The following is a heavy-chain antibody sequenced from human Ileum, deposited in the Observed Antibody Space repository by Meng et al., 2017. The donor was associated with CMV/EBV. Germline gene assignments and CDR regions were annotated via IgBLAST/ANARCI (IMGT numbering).Heavy chain of an antibody. J-gene: IGHJ4*02. D-gene: IGHD3-16*01. CDR2: INHDESEK. V-gene: IGHV3-7*01. CDR3: ARRRGTFYFDF. CDR1: GFTFSTYW. Sequence: GESLKISCAASGFTFSTYWMTWVRQAPGKGLEWVANINHDESEKHYVDSVKGRFTISRDNAKSSLYLQLNSLRAEDTAVYYCARRRGTFYFDFWGRGTLVTVSS.